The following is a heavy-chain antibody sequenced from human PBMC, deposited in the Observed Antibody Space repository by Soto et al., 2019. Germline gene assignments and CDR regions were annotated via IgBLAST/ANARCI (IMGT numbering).Heavy chain of an antibody. CDR2: INNSGST. CDR3: ARAEGGYVGFYYYYGMDV. CDR1: GGSFSGYY. J-gene: IGHJ6*02. Sequence: SETLSLTCAVYGGSFSGYYWSWIRQPPGKGLEWIGEINNSGSTNYNPSLKSRVTISVDTSKNQVSLKLSSVTAADTAVYYCARAEGGYVGFYYYYGMDVWGQGTTVTVSS. V-gene: IGHV4-34*01. D-gene: IGHD5-12*01.